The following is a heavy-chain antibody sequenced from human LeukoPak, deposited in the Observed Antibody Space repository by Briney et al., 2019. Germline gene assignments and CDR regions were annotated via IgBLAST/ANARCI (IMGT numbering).Heavy chain of an antibody. CDR2: IIPISGTA. CDR1: GGTFSRFL. D-gene: IGHD3-16*01. J-gene: IGHJ4*02. V-gene: IGHV1-69*05. Sequence: ASVKVSCKASGGTFSRFLMSWVRQAPGQGLEWMGGIIPISGTANYAQKFQGRVTMTTDTSTSTAYMELRSLRSDDTAVYYCAREGLGELTLDYWGQGTLVTASS. CDR3: AREGLGELTLDY.